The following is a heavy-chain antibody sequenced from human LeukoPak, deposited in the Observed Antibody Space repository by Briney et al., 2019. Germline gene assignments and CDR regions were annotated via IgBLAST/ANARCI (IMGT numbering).Heavy chain of an antibody. CDR2: ISAYNGNT. CDR3: ARTISSASSGWYSDY. J-gene: IGHJ4*02. D-gene: IGHD6-19*01. CDR1: GYTFTGYG. V-gene: IGHV1-18*01. Sequence: GASVKVSCKASGYTFTGYGITWVRQAPGQGLEWMGWISAYNGNTNYAQKLQGRVTMTTDTSTSTAYMELRSLRSDDTAVYYCARTISSASSGWYSDYWGQGTLVTVSS.